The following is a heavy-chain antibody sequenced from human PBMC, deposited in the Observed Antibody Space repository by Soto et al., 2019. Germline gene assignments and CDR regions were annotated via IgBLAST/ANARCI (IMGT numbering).Heavy chain of an antibody. Sequence: VQLVESGGGLVKPGGSLRLSCEGSGFMFSSYNMNWVRQAPGRGLEWVSFISSSSAYKYYEDAVKGRFTISRDYDKNSVYLQMNSLRAEDAGLYYCARSAGYCTDTSCEKGWFDSWGQGTWVTVSS. J-gene: IGHJ5*01. D-gene: IGHD2-8*02. CDR2: ISSSSAYK. V-gene: IGHV3-21*01. CDR3: ARSAGYCTDTSCEKGWFDS. CDR1: GFMFSSYN.